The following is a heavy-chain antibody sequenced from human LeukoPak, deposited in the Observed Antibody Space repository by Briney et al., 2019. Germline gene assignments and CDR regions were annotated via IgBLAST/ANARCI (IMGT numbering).Heavy chain of an antibody. CDR2: IRYDGSNK. J-gene: IGHJ4*02. CDR1: GSTFSSYG. CDR3: AKDATDYYDSSGYVGM. D-gene: IGHD3-22*01. Sequence: GGSLRLSCAASGSTFSSYGMHLVRQAPGKGLEWVAFIRYDGSNKYYADSVKGRFTISRDNSKNTLYLQMNSLRAEDTAVYYCAKDATDYYDSSGYVGMWGQGTLVTVSS. V-gene: IGHV3-30*02.